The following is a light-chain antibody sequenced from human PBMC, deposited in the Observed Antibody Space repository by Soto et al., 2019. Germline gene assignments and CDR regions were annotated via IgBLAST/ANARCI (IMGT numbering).Light chain of an antibody. CDR1: ESIARH. V-gene: IGKV1-39*01. CDR2: AAS. J-gene: IGKJ5*01. Sequence: DIQMTQSPYSLSASVGDRVTITCRASESIARHVNWYQQKPGKAPKLLIYAASSLQNGVPSRFRGGGSGTDLTHTISNLQPEDFSTYYCHQTYSTLSITFGQGTRLEIK. CDR3: HQTYSTLSIT.